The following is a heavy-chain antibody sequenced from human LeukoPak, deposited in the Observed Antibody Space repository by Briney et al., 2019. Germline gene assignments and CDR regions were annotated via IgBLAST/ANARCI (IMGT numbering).Heavy chain of an antibody. CDR1: GYTFTSYG. CDR2: ISAYNGNT. CDR3: ARSVVVPAAISPHYYYYMDV. D-gene: IGHD2-2*02. Sequence: GASVKVSCKASGYTFTSYGISWVRQAPGQGLEWMGWISAYNGNTNYAQKLQGRVTMTTDTSTSTAYMELRSLRSDDTAVYYCARSVVVPAAISPHYYYYMDVWGKGTTVTVSS. J-gene: IGHJ6*03. V-gene: IGHV1-18*01.